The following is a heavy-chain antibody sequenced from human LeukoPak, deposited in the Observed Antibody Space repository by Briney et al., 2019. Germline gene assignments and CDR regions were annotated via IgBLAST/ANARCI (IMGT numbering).Heavy chain of an antibody. CDR1: GFTFSSYG. CDR2: ISYDGSNK. V-gene: IGHV3-30*03. Sequence: GGSLRLSCAASGFTFSSYGMHWVRQAPGKGLEWVAVISYDGSNKYYADSVKGRFTISRDNAKNSLYLQMNSLRDEDTAVYYCARAQSGWYDAEYFQHWGQGTLVTVSS. CDR3: ARAQSGWYDAEYFQH. D-gene: IGHD6-19*01. J-gene: IGHJ1*01.